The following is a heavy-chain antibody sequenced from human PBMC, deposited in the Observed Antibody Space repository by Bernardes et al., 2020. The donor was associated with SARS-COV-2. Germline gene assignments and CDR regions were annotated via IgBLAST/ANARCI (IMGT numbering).Heavy chain of an antibody. CDR1: GGSISSSNW. CDR3: AAGYSYGNNNWFDP. V-gene: IGHV4-4*02. D-gene: IGHD5-18*01. CDR2: IYHSGST. Sequence: SETLSLTCAVSGGSISSSNWWSWVRQPPGKGLEWIGEIYHSGSTNYNPSLKSRVTISVDKSKNQFSLKLSSVTAADTAVYYCAAGYSYGNNNWFDPWGQGTLVTVSS. J-gene: IGHJ5*02.